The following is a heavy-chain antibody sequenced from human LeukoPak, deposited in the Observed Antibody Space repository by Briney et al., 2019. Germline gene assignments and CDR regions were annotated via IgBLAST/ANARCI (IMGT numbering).Heavy chain of an antibody. CDR1: GGSISSGGYY. V-gene: IGHV4-31*03. Sequence: SQTLSLTCTVSGGSISSGGYYWSWTAHTPGKALKGIGYIYYSGSTYYNPSLKSRVTISVDTSKNQFSLKLSSVTAADTAVYYCARAPGDPLSLDAFDIWGQGTMVTVSS. CDR2: IYYSGST. D-gene: IGHD7-27*01. J-gene: IGHJ3*02. CDR3: ARAPGDPLSLDAFDI.